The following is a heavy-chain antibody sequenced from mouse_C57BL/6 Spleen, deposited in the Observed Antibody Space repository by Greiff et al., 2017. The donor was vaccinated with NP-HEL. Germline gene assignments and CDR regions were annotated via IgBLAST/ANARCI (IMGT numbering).Heavy chain of an antibody. J-gene: IGHJ2*01. D-gene: IGHD2-3*01. CDR1: GFTFSSYA. CDR2: ISDGGSYT. V-gene: IGHV5-4*01. Sequence: EVKLMESGGGLVKPGGSLKLSCAASGFTFSSYAMSWVRQTPEKRLEWVATISDGGSYTYYPDNVKGRFTISRDNAKSNLYLQMSHLKSEDTAMYYCAREGDGYYGYWGQGTTLTVSS. CDR3: AREGDGYYGY.